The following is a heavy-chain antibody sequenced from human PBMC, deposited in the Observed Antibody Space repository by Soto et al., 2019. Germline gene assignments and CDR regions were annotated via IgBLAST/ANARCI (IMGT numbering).Heavy chain of an antibody. CDR1: GGSISSYY. CDR3: ARHAGYCSGGSCAGGRSDEYFQH. CDR2: IYYSGST. D-gene: IGHD2-15*01. J-gene: IGHJ1*01. V-gene: IGHV4-59*08. Sequence: PSETLSLTCTVSGGSISSYYWSWIRQPPGKGLEWIGYIYYSGSTNYNPSLKSRVTISVDTSKNQFSLKLSSVTAADTAVYYCARHAGYCSGGSCAGGRSDEYFQHWGQGTLVTVSS.